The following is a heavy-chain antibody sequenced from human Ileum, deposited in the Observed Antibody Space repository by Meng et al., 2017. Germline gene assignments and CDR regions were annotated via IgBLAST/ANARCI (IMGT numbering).Heavy chain of an antibody. Sequence: QLQLMQWGAGMLKPSETLSLTCNVYGDSFTDYYWNWIRQPPGKGLEWIGEIHYSGSTNYNPSLESRVTISEDTSQKQFSLRLSSVTAADTAVYYCARRIRGGSYLGWGQGTLVNVSS. CDR3: ARRIRGGSYLG. CDR1: GDSFTDYY. V-gene: IGHV4-34*01. J-gene: IGHJ4*02. D-gene: IGHD1-26*01. CDR2: IHYSGST.